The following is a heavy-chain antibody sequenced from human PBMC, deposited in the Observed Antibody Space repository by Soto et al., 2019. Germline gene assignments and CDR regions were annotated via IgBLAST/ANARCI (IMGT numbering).Heavy chain of an antibody. Sequence: TLSLTCSVSGDSISTVDYFWAWIRQPPGQALEYIGYIYKSTTTYYNPSFESRVAISLDTSKSQFSLTVTSVTAADTAVYFCARGRYCLTGRCFPNWFDSWGRGTLVTVSS. CDR3: ARGRYCLTGRCFPNWFDS. CDR2: IYKSTTT. V-gene: IGHV4-30-4*01. J-gene: IGHJ5*01. D-gene: IGHD2-15*01. CDR1: GDSISTVDYF.